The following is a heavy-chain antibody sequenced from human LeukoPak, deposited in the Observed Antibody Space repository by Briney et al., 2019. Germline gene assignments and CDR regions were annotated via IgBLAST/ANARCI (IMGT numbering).Heavy chain of an antibody. CDR2: IYHSGST. J-gene: IGHJ3*02. CDR3: ARVAVAAVYAFDI. Sequence: SETLSLTCTVSGYSISSGYYWGWMRQPPGKGLEWIGSIYHSGSTYYNPSLKSRVTISVDTSKNQFSLKLSSVTAADTAVYYCARVAVAAVYAFDIWGQGAMVTVSS. D-gene: IGHD6-13*01. V-gene: IGHV4-38-2*02. CDR1: GYSISSGYY.